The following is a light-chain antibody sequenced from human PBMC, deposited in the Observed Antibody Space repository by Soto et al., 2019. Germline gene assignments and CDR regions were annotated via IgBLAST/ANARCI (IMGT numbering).Light chain of an antibody. CDR2: DNN. CDR3: AAWDTSLTAGV. V-gene: IGLV1-51*01. J-gene: IGLJ3*02. Sequence: QSVLTQPPSVSAAPGQKVTISCSGSSSNIGKNVVSWYQQFPGTAPKLLIYDNNKRPSGIPDRFSGSTSGTSATLAITGLQTGDEADYYCAAWDTSLTAGVFGGGTKLIVL. CDR1: SSNIGKNV.